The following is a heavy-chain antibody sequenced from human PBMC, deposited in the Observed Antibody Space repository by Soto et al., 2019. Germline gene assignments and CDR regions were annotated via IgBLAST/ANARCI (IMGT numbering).Heavy chain of an antibody. J-gene: IGHJ4*02. CDR3: ARDLSTVTTSIIFNY. Sequence: QVQLVQSGAEVKKPGASVKVSCKASGYTFTNYAMHWVRQAPGQRLEWMGWINAGNGNPKYSQKFQGRVTITRDTSATTAYMELSSLRSEDTAVYYCARDLSTVTTSIIFNYWGQGTLVTVSS. V-gene: IGHV1-3*01. D-gene: IGHD4-17*01. CDR2: INAGNGNP. CDR1: GYTFTNYA.